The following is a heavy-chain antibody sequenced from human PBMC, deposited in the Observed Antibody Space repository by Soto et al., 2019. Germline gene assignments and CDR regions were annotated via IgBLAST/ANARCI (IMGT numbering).Heavy chain of an antibody. V-gene: IGHV3-23*01. CDR1: GFTFSSYA. J-gene: IGHJ4*02. Sequence: GGSLSLSCAASGFTFSSYAMSWVRQAPGKGLEWVSAISGSGGSTYYADSVKGRFTISRDNSKNTLYLQMNSLRAEDTAVYYCAKKAYDYIWGSYPGTIDYWGQGTLVTVSS. D-gene: IGHD3-16*02. CDR3: AKKAYDYIWGSYPGTIDY. CDR2: ISGSGGST.